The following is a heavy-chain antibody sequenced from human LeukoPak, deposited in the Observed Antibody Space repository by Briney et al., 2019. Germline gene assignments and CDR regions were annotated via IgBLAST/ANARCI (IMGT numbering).Heavy chain of an antibody. CDR2: INHSGST. J-gene: IGHJ6*03. CDR1: GGSFSGYY. V-gene: IGHV4-34*01. CDR3: ARVRLYYAAYYYMDV. D-gene: IGHD3-10*01. Sequence: KPSETLSLPCAVYGGSFSGYYWSWIRQPPGKRLEWLGEINHSGSTNYNPSLKSRVTISVDTSKNQFSLKLSSVTAADTAVYYCARVRLYYAAYYYMDVWGKGTTVTVSS.